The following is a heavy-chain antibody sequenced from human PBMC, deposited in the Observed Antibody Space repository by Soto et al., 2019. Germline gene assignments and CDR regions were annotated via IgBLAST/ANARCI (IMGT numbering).Heavy chain of an antibody. D-gene: IGHD2-21*02. CDR1: GFRFSGSD. Sequence: PGGSLRLSCAASGFRFSGSDMHWVRQASGEGLEWVGRIKTKAESYATALAASVKGRFSLSRDDSKNTAYLEMNSLKTEDTAVYYCTRRDYSGGDCYSDFDYWGQGALVTVSS. V-gene: IGHV3-73*01. CDR3: TRRDYSGGDCYSDFDY. J-gene: IGHJ4*02. CDR2: IKTKAESYAT.